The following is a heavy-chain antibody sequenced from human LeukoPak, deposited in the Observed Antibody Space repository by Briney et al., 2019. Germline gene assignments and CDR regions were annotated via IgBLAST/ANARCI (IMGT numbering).Heavy chain of an antibody. CDR2: ISGSGDNT. Sequence: GGSLRLSCAASGFTFSSYAMSWVRQVPGKGLEWVSVISGSGDNTYYADSVKGRFTISRDNSKNMLYLQMNSLRAEDTAVYYCARRRYNWNAIDYWGQGTLVTVSS. CDR3: ARRRYNWNAIDY. CDR1: GFTFSSYA. V-gene: IGHV3-23*01. J-gene: IGHJ4*02. D-gene: IGHD1-20*01.